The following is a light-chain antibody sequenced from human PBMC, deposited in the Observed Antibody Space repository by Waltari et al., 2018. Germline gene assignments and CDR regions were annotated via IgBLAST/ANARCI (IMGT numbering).Light chain of an antibody. Sequence: EIVLTQSPGTLSLSPGERATLSCRASQSVSSSYLAWYQQKPCQAPRLLIYGASSRATGIPDRFSGSGAGTDFTLTISRLEPEDFAVYYCQQYGSSLLTFGGGTKVEIK. CDR3: QQYGSSLLT. J-gene: IGKJ4*01. CDR1: QSVSSSY. V-gene: IGKV3-20*01. CDR2: GAS.